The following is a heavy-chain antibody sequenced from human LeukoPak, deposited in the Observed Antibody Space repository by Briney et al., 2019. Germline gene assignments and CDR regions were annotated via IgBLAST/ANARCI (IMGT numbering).Heavy chain of an antibody. CDR1: GYTFTGHY. CDR2: INPNSGGP. CDR3: ARVGYCTHGVCYSMDV. V-gene: IGHV1-2*02. D-gene: IGHD2-8*01. J-gene: IGHJ6*03. Sequence: GASVKVSCKASGYTFTGHYIHWVRQAPGRGFEWMGWINPNSGGPNYAQKFQGRVTMTRDTSISTAYMELSRLRSDDTAVYYCARVGYCTHGVCYSMDVWGKGTTVTVSS.